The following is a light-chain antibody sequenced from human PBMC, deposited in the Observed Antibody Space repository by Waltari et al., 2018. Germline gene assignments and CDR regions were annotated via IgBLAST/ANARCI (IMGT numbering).Light chain of an antibody. CDR2: DNS. CDR3: GTWDDSLNGGI. CDR1: GFNIGLHY. Sequence: QSVLTQPPSVSAAPGQKVTIYCSGGGFNIGLHYVSWYQQLPGTAPRLIIFDNSERPSGIPDRFSGSKSGASAALDITGLQTGDEADYYCGTWDDSLNGGIFGGGTKLTVL. V-gene: IGLV1-51*01. J-gene: IGLJ2*01.